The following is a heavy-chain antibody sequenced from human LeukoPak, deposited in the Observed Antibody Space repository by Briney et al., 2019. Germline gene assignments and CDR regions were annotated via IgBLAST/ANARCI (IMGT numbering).Heavy chain of an antibody. J-gene: IGHJ4*02. CDR3: ANWVRETGSDY. V-gene: IGHV3-23*01. CDR1: GFTFNKHA. D-gene: IGHD3-10*01. CDR2: VSGGGTAS. Sequence: GGSLRLSCAASGFTFNKHAMTWVRQAPGKGLEWVSTVSGGGTASYYADSVKGRFTISRDNSKNTLYLQMNSLRAEDTAVYYCANWVRETGSDYWGQGILATVSS.